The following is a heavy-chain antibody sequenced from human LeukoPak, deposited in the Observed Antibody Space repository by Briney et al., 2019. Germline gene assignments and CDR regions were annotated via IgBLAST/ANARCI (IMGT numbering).Heavy chain of an antibody. D-gene: IGHD6-19*01. V-gene: IGHV3-23*01. CDR2: ISGSGGST. CDR3: AKIPYSSGWVQNWFDP. J-gene: IGHJ5*02. CDR1: GFTFSSYA. Sequence: GGSLRLSCAASGFTFSSYAMSWIRQAPGKGLEWISAISGSGGSTYYADSVKGRFTISRDNSKNTLYLQMNSLRAEDTAVYYCAKIPYSSGWVQNWFDPWGQGTLVTVSS.